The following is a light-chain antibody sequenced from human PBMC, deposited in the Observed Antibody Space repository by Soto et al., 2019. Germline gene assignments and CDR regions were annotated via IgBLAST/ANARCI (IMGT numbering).Light chain of an antibody. CDR3: FSFPTDSTPV. V-gene: IGLV2-14*01. J-gene: IGLJ1*01. Sequence: QSVLTQAACVSGCPGQSITISCTGSRSDIGAYNYVSWFQQYPGKAPKLIISEVSNRPSGVSNRFSGSKSGTAASLTISGLQTEDEADYFCFSFPTDSTPVFGTATTLTVL. CDR1: RSDIGAYNY. CDR2: EVS.